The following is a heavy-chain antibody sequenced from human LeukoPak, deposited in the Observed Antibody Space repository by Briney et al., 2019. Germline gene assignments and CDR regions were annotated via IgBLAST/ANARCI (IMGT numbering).Heavy chain of an antibody. Sequence: SETLSLTCTVSGGSISSSSYYWGWIRQPPGKGLEWIGSIYYSGSTYYSPSLKSRVTISVDMSKNQFSLKLSSVTAADTAVYYCASAYDSSGYYPFDYWGQGTLVTVSS. CDR3: ASAYDSSGYYPFDY. J-gene: IGHJ4*02. V-gene: IGHV4-39*01. D-gene: IGHD3-22*01. CDR1: GGSISSSSYY. CDR2: IYYSGST.